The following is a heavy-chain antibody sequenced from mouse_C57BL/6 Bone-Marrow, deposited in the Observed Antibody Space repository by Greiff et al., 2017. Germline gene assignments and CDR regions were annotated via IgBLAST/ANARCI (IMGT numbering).Heavy chain of an antibody. D-gene: IGHD2-2*01. CDR3: ARGIYYGYNEGFAY. CDR2: IYPRSGNT. V-gene: IGHV1-81*01. J-gene: IGHJ3*01. Sequence: QVQLQQSGAELARPGASVKLSCKASGYTFTSYGIRWVKQRTGQGLEWIGEIYPRSGNTYYNEKFKGKDTLTADKSSSTAYMELRSLASEDSAVYFWARGIYYGYNEGFAYWGQGTLVTVSA. CDR1: GYTFTSYG.